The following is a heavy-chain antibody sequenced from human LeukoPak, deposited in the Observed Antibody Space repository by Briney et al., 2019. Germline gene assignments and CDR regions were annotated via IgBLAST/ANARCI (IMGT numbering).Heavy chain of an antibody. D-gene: IGHD2-21*01. Sequence: GASVKVSCKASGYTFTTYDINWVRQATGQGLEWMAWMNPNSGNTGYAQTFQGRVTMTSNTSISTAYMELSSLRSEDTAVYYCARVAGNCGGDCYRLVYWGQGTLVTVAS. CDR3: ARVAGNCGGDCYRLVY. CDR2: MNPNSGNT. J-gene: IGHJ4*02. V-gene: IGHV1-8*01. CDR1: GYTFTTYD.